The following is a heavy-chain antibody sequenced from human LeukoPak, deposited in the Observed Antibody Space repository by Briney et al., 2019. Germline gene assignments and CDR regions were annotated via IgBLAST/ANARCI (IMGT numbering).Heavy chain of an antibody. J-gene: IGHJ4*02. Sequence: SEALSLTCTVSGGSIGGNSYWSWIRQPPGKGPEWIGHISNSGSTYYSPSLSSRVTISLDTSKNQFSLKLRSVTAADTAVYYCARGGASSIPLDYWGRGTLVTVSS. CDR3: ARGGASSIPLDY. D-gene: IGHD1-26*01. CDR2: ISNSGST. V-gene: IGHV4-61*01. CDR1: GGSIGGNSY.